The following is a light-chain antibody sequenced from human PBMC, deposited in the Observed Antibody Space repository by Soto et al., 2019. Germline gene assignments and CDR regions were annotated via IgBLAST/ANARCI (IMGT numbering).Light chain of an antibody. J-gene: IGKJ4*01. Sequence: DIVMTQSPDSLAVSLGERDTINCKSSQSVSTNNKNYLTWYQLKPGQPPRLLIFWASTRESGVPDRFTGSGSGTDFTLTISSLQAEDVAVYYCQRYYSPPVTFGGGTMVEIK. V-gene: IGKV4-1*01. CDR3: QRYYSPPVT. CDR1: QSVSTNNKNY. CDR2: WAS.